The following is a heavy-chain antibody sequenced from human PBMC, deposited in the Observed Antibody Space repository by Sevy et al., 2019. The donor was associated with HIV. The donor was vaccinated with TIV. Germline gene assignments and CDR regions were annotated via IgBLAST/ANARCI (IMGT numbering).Heavy chain of an antibody. CDR3: AGATGTTKADYYYYGMDV. CDR2: IKQDGSEK. V-gene: IGHV3-7*04. CDR1: GFTFSSYS. J-gene: IGHJ6*02. D-gene: IGHD1-1*01. Sequence: GGSLRLSCAASGFTFSSYSMSWVRQAPGKGLEWVANIKQDGSEKYYVDSVKGRFTISRDNAKNSLYLQMNSLRAEDTAVYYCAGATGTTKADYYYYGMDVWGQGTTVTVSS.